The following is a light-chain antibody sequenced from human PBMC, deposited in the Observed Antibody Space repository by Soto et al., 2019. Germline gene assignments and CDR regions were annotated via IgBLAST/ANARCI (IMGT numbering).Light chain of an antibody. J-gene: IGKJ5*01. V-gene: IGKV1-5*01. Sequence: DIQMTQSPSTRSSSLGDRVTITCRASQSISGWLAWYQQKQGKAPKFLIYDASSLESGVPSRFSGSVSGTEGTITISSLKKGDGSTYDCQQSETYTLTFGQGTRLEIK. CDR1: QSISGW. CDR3: QQSETYTLT. CDR2: DAS.